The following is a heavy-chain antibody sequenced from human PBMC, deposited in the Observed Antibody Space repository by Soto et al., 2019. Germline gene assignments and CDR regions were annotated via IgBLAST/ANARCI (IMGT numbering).Heavy chain of an antibody. Sequence: ASVKVSCKASGYTFTSYGISWVRQAPGQGLEWMGWISAYNGNTNYAQKLQGRVTMTTDTSTSTAYMELRSLRSDDTAVYYCARAYITIFGVVISPNSGYYYGMDVWGQ. CDR3: ARAYITIFGVVISPNSGYYYGMDV. CDR2: ISAYNGNT. J-gene: IGHJ6*02. CDR1: GYTFTSYG. V-gene: IGHV1-18*04. D-gene: IGHD3-3*01.